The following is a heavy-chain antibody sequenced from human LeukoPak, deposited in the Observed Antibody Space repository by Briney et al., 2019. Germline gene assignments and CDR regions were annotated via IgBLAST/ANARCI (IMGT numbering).Heavy chain of an antibody. CDR3: ASRSALTGYLYYYYGMDV. CDR1: GGSFSGYY. Sequence: SETLSLTCAVYGGSFSGYYWSWIRQPPGKGLEWIGEINHSGSTNYNPSLKSRVTISVDTSKNQFSLKLSSVTAADTAVYYCASRSALTGYLYYYYGMDVWGKGPTVTVSS. J-gene: IGHJ6*04. CDR2: INHSGST. V-gene: IGHV4-34*01. D-gene: IGHD3-9*01.